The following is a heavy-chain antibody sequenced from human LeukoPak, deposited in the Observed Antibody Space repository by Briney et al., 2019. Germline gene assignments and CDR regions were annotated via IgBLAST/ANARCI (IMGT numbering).Heavy chain of an antibody. CDR2: IIPILGIA. D-gene: IGHD3-3*01. J-gene: IGHJ4*02. Sequence: SVKVSCKASGYTFTSYAISWVRQAPGQGLEWMGRIIPILGIANYAQKFQGRVTITADKSTSTAYMELSSLRSEDTAVYYCARERNDFWSGYSYWGQGTLVTVSS. V-gene: IGHV1-69*04. CDR3: ARERNDFWSGYSY. CDR1: GYTFTSYA.